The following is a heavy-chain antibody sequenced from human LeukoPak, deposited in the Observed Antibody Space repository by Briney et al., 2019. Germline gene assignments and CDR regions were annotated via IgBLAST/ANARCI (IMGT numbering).Heavy chain of an antibody. D-gene: IGHD2-2*02. CDR3: ARVGRGYNFDY. V-gene: IGHV3-23*01. CDR2: SSGNGGST. CDR1: GFTFSNYA. Sequence: GGSLRLSCGASGFTFSNYAMSWVRQAPGKGLEWVSTSSGNGGSTYYGDSVKGRFTTSRDNVKNTLHLQMNSLRAEDTAVYYCARVGRGYNFDYWGQGTLVTVSS. J-gene: IGHJ4*02.